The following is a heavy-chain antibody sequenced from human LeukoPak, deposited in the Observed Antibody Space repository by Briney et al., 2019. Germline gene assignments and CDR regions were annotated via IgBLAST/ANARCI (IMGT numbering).Heavy chain of an antibody. J-gene: IGHJ5*02. Sequence: GGSLRLSCAASGFAVSSNYMSWVRQAPGKGLEWVSVIYSGGSTYYADSVKGRFTISRDNSKNTLYLQMNSLRAEDTAVYYCASLRGLNFDWFDPWGQGTLVTVSS. V-gene: IGHV3-66*01. CDR2: IYSGGST. CDR1: GFAVSSNY. CDR3: ASLRGLNFDWFDP. D-gene: IGHD1-1*01.